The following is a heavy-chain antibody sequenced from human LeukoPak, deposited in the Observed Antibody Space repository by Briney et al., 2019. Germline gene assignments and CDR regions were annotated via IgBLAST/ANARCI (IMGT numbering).Heavy chain of an antibody. CDR2: ISYDGSNK. V-gene: IGHV3-30*18. J-gene: IGHJ6*02. Sequence: PGGSLRLSCAASGFTFSSYGMHWVRQASGKGLEWVAVISYDGSNKYYADSVKGRFTISRDNSKNTLYLQMNSLRAEDTAVYYCAKEGVYYYYGMDVWGQGTTVTVSS. CDR3: AKEGVYYYYGMDV. CDR1: GFTFSSYG.